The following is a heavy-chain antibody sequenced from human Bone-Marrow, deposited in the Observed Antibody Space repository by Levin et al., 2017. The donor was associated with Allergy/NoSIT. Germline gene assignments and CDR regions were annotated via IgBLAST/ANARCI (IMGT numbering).Heavy chain of an antibody. J-gene: IGHJ4*02. CDR2: ISGSGSST. CDR3: AWTTSY. D-gene: IGHD4-17*01. CDR1: GFTFSSQA. V-gene: IGHV3-23*01. Sequence: GGSLRLSCGASGFTFSSQAMSWVRQAPGKGLEWVSGISGSGSSTYYIDSVKGRFTISRDNSKNTLYLQMNSLTADDTAIYYCAWTTSYWGQGSLVTVSS.